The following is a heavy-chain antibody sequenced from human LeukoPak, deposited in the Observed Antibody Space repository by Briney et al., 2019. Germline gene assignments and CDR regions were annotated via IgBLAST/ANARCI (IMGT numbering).Heavy chain of an antibody. CDR2: IYYSGST. Sequence: PSETLSLTCAVYGGSFSGYYWAWIRQPQGKGLEWIGSIYYSGSTYYNPSLKSRVTISIDTSKNQFSLKLSSVTAADTAVYFCARQPSTSWYYFDYWGQGTLVTVSS. CDR1: GGSFSGYY. V-gene: IGHV4-39*01. J-gene: IGHJ4*02. CDR3: ARQPSTSWYYFDY. D-gene: IGHD6-13*01.